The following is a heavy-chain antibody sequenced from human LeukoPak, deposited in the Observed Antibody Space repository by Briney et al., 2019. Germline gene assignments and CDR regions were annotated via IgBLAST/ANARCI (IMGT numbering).Heavy chain of an antibody. Sequence: ASVKVSCKASGYTFTSYGISWVRQAPGQGLEWMGWISAYNGNTNYTQKLQGRVTMTTDISTSTAYMELRSLRSDDTAVYYCARDLARIIPAATTFDYWGQGTLVTVSS. CDR2: ISAYNGNT. V-gene: IGHV1-18*01. CDR3: ARDLARIIPAATTFDY. J-gene: IGHJ4*02. CDR1: GYTFTSYG. D-gene: IGHD2-2*01.